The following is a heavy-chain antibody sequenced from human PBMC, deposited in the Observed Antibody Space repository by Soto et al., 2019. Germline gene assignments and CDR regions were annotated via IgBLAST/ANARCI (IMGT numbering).Heavy chain of an antibody. D-gene: IGHD3-22*01. CDR2: IYPGDSDT. CDR3: ARHSTYYYDSSGSIDAFDI. CDR1: GYSFTSYW. V-gene: IGHV5-51*01. Sequence: GESLKISWKGSGYSFTSYWIGWVRQMPGKGLEWMGIIYPGDSDTRYSPSFQGQVTISADKSISTAYLQWSSLKASDTAMYYCARHSTYYYDSSGSIDAFDIWGQGTMVTVSS. J-gene: IGHJ3*02.